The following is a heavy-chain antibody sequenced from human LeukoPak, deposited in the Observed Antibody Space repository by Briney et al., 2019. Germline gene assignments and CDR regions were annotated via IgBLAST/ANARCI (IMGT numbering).Heavy chain of an antibody. Sequence: SETLSLTFAVYGGSFSGYYWSWIRPPPGKGLGWIGEINHSGSTNYNPSLKSRVTISVDTSKNQFSLKLSSVTAADTAVYYCARGIDDFWSGPYYYGMDVWGQGTTVTVSS. V-gene: IGHV4-34*01. CDR1: GGSFSGYY. J-gene: IGHJ6*02. D-gene: IGHD3-3*01. CDR2: INHSGST. CDR3: ARGIDDFWSGPYYYGMDV.